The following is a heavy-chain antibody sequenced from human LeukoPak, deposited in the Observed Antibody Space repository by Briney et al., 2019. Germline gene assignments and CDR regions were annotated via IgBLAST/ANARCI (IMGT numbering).Heavy chain of an antibody. V-gene: IGHV3-30*18. Sequence: GGSLRLSCAASGFTFSSYGMHWVRQAPGKGLEWVAVISYDGSNKYYADSVKGRFTISRDNSRNTLYLQMNSLRAEDTAVYYCAKDLVDYYGSGSPGYWGQGTLVTVSS. CDR1: GFTFSSYG. D-gene: IGHD3-10*01. CDR3: AKDLVDYYGSGSPGY. J-gene: IGHJ4*02. CDR2: ISYDGSNK.